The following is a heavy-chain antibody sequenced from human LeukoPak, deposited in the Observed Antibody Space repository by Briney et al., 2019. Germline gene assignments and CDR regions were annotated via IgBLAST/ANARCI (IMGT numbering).Heavy chain of an antibody. D-gene: IGHD3-22*01. J-gene: IGHJ4*02. V-gene: IGHV3-23*01. CDR3: AKVGKYYYDSSGYYYDHYFDY. CDR2: ISGSGGST. CDR1: GFTFSSYA. Sequence: GGSLRLSCAASGFTFSSYAMSWVRQAPGKGLEWVSAISGSGGSTYYADSVKGRFTISRDNSKNTLYLQMNSLRAEDTAVYYCAKVGKYYYDSSGYYYDHYFDYWGQGTLVTVSS.